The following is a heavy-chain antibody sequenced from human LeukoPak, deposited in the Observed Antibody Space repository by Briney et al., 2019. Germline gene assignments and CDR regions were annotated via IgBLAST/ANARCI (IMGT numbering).Heavy chain of an antibody. CDR3: AKDLMPGFDP. D-gene: IGHD2-2*01. CDR2: INGDGSSR. Sequence: GGSLRLSCAPSGFTFRSHWMHWVRQDPGKGLVWVSRINGDGSSRDYAESVKGRFTISRDNAKNTVHLKMNSLGAEDTAVYYCAKDLMPGFDPWGQGTLVTVSS. V-gene: IGHV3-74*01. J-gene: IGHJ5*02. CDR1: GFTFRSHW.